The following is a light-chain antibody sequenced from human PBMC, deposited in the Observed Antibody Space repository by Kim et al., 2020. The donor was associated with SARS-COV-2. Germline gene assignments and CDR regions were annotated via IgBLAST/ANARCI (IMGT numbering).Light chain of an antibody. CDR1: QSVNTW. V-gene: IGKV1-5*03. CDR2: KAS. J-gene: IGKJ2*01. Sequence: DIQMTQSPSTLPASVGDRVTITCRASQSVNTWLAWYQQKPGKAPKLLIYKASSLEIGVPSRFSGSGSGTEFTLTISGLQPDDFATYYCQQYNAYLYTFGQGTKLEI. CDR3: QQYNAYLYT.